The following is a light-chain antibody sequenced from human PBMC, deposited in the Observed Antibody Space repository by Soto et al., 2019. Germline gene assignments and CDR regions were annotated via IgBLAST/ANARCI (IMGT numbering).Light chain of an antibody. J-gene: IGLJ1*01. CDR1: SSDVGGYNY. V-gene: IGLV2-8*01. CDR2: EVS. CDR3: SSYAGSNNLYV. Sequence: QSVPTQPPSASGSPGQSVTISCTGTSSDVGGYNYVSWYQQHPGKAPKLMIYEVSKRPSGVPDRFSGSKSGNTASLTVSGLQAEDEADYYCSSYAGSNNLYVFGTGTKVTVL.